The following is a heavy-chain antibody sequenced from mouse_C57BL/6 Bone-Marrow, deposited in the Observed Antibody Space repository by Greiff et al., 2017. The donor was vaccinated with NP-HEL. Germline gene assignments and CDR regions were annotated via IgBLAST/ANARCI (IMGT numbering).Heavy chain of an antibody. V-gene: IGHV1-76*01. Sequence: QVQLKQSGAELVRPGASVKLSCKASGYTFTDYYINWVKQRPGQGLEWIARIYPGSGNTYYNEKFKGKATLTAEKSSSTAYMQLSSLTSEDSAVYFCARTAQATLYAMDYWGQGTSVTVSS. CDR1: GYTFTDYY. CDR3: ARTAQATLYAMDY. CDR2: IYPGSGNT. J-gene: IGHJ4*01. D-gene: IGHD3-2*02.